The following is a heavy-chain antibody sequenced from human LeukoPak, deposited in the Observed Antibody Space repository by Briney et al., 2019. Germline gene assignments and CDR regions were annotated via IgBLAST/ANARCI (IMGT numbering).Heavy chain of an antibody. D-gene: IGHD1-26*01. J-gene: IGHJ4*02. CDR1: GFTFDVSA. Sequence: GGSLRLSCAASGFTFDVSAMNWVRQAPGKGLEWVSSSGNAGDTYYADSVKGRFTISRDNSKKMLFLQMTSLRAEDTAVYYCARGANLYYFDYWGQGTLVTVSS. CDR3: ARGANLYYFDY. V-gene: IGHV3-23*01. CDR2: SGNAGDT.